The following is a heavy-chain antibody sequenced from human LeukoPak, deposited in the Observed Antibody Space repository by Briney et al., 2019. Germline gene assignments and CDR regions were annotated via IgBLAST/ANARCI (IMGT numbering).Heavy chain of an antibody. CDR2: ISTGSSTM. V-gene: IGHV3-48*01. J-gene: IGHJ4*02. CDR3: ARGQDYYDASGRY. Sequence: PGGSLRLSCAASGFTFSSYSLTWVRQAPGKGLEWVSYISTGSSTMYYADSVKGRFTISRDNAKNSVYLQMNSLRGEDTAVYYCARGQDYYDASGRYWGQGTLVTVSS. D-gene: IGHD3-22*01. CDR1: GFTFSSYS.